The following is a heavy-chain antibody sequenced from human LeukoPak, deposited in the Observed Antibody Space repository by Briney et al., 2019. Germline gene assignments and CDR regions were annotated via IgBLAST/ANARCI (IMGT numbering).Heavy chain of an antibody. CDR1: GYSISTGYY. CDR3: AREDRVVGYGPDY. Sequence: SETLSLTCSVSGYSISTGYYWGWIRQPPGKGLEWIGSMYHSGNTNYNPSLKSRVTMSVDTSKNQFSLKLSSVTAADTAVYYCAREDRVVGYGPDYWGQGTLVTVSS. V-gene: IGHV4-38-2*02. CDR2: MYHSGNT. D-gene: IGHD2-2*01. J-gene: IGHJ4*02.